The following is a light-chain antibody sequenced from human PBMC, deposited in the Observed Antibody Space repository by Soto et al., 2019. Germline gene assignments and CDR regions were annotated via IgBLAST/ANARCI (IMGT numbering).Light chain of an antibody. V-gene: IGLV2-14*03. CDR3: SSYRTSNTRQIV. CDR1: CSDVGGYNY. CDR2: DVS. Sequence: QSALTRPASVSGSPGQSITISCTGTCSDVGGYNYVSWYQHHPGKAPKLMIYDVSNRPSGVSNRFSGSKSGNTASLSISGLQPEDEADYYCSSYRTSNTRQIVCGTGTKVTVL. J-gene: IGLJ1*01.